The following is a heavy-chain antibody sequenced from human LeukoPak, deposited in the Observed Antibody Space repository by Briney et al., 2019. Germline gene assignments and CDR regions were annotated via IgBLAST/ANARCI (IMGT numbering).Heavy chain of an antibody. V-gene: IGHV3-74*01. CDR1: GFTFSSYW. CDR2: INSDGTST. J-gene: IGHJ5*02. Sequence: GGSLRLSCAASGFTFSSYWMHWVRQAPGKGLVWVSRINSDGTSTSYADSVKGRFTISRDNAKNTLFLQMNSLRAEDAAVYYCAIFPMVREVIIWNNWFDPWGQGTLVTVSS. CDR3: AIFPMVREVIIWNNWFDP. D-gene: IGHD3-10*01.